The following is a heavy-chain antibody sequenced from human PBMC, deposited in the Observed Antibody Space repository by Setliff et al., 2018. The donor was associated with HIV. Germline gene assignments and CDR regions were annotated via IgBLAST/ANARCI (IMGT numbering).Heavy chain of an antibody. CDR3: TRDRSSWPGGPNDAFDV. Sequence: PSETLSLTCTVSGDSISSSSYYWGWIRQPPGKGLEWIGSVYYSGSTYYNPSLKSRVTISVDTSTNVFSLKVNSVTAADTALYYCTRDRSSWPGGPNDAFDVWGQGTMVTVSS. CDR1: GDSISSSSYY. V-gene: IGHV4-39*07. CDR2: VYYSGST. J-gene: IGHJ3*01. D-gene: IGHD6-13*01.